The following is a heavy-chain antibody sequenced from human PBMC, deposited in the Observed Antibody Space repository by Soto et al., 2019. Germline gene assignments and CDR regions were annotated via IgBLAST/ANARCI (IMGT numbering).Heavy chain of an antibody. CDR3: ARDGPDMGAAAELGYYYYGMDV. J-gene: IGHJ6*02. V-gene: IGHV1-46*01. Sequence: QVQLVQSGAEVKKPGASVKVSCKASGYTFTSYYMHWVRQAPGQGLEWMGIINPSGGSTSYAQKCQGRDTMTRDTSTSTACMELSSLRSEDTAVYYCARDGPDMGAAAELGYYYYGMDVWGQGTTVTVSS. CDR2: INPSGGST. D-gene: IGHD6-13*01. CDR1: GYTFTSYY.